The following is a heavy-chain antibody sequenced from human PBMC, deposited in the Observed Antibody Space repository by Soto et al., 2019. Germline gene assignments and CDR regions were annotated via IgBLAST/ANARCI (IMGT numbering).Heavy chain of an antibody. CDR2: INPSGGST. V-gene: IGHV1-46*01. CDR3: ARGIGKNWFDP. J-gene: IGHJ5*02. CDR1: GYTFTSYY. D-gene: IGHD1-26*01. Sequence: QVQLVQSGAEVKKPGASVKVSCKASGYTFTSYYMHWVRQAPGQGLEWMGIINPSGGSTSYAQKFRGRVTMTRDTSTSTVYMELSSLRSEDTAVCYCARGIGKNWFDPWGQGTLVTVSS.